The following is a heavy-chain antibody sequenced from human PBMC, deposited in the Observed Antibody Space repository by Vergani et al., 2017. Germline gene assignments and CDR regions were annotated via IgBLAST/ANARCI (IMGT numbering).Heavy chain of an antibody. V-gene: IGHV1-46*03. CDR2: INPSGGST. J-gene: IGHJ4*02. Sequence: QVQLVQSGAEVKKPGASVRVSCKASGYTFTNYVISWVRQAPGQGLEWMGIINPSGGSTTYAQQFQGRLTMTRDTSTSTVYMDLSNLRSEDTAVYYCARPHGDILPPDPRRLDYWGQGTLVTVSS. CDR3: ARPHGDILPPDPRRLDY. CDR1: GYTFTNYV.